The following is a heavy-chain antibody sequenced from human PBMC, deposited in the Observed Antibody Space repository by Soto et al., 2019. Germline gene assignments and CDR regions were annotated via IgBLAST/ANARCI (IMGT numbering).Heavy chain of an antibody. J-gene: IGHJ4*02. Sequence: SVKSSRNSPAYTFSTYYLHWVRQAPGQGLEWMGTINPSGGDTTYAQKFQGRVTMTRDTSTSTVYMELSSLRPEDTAVYYCATIAAGYWGQGTLVTVS. CDR3: ATIAAGY. D-gene: IGHD6-25*01. CDR1: AYTFSTYY. CDR2: INPSGGDT. V-gene: IGHV1-46*01.